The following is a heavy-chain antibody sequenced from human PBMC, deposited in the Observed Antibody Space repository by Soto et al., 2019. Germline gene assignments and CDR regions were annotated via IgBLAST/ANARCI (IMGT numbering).Heavy chain of an antibody. CDR1: GYTFTSYY. CDR2: INPSGGST. Sequence: ASVKVSCKASGYTFTSYYMHWVLQAPGQGLEWMGIINPSGGSTSYAQKFQGRVTMTRDTSTSTVYMELSSLRSEDTAVYYCAREGDSSLADHYGMDVWGQGTTVTVSS. V-gene: IGHV1-46*01. D-gene: IGHD3-22*01. J-gene: IGHJ6*02. CDR3: AREGDSSLADHYGMDV.